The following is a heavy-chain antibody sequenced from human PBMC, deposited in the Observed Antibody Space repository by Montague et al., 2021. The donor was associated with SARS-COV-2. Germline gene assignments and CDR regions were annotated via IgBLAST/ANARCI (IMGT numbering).Heavy chain of an antibody. CDR1: GDSVWSNTAA. D-gene: IGHD4-17*01. CDR3: VRDTGSAQAGFDA. Sequence: SAISGDSVWSNTAAWNWIRQSPSGGLEWLGVTNYRSKWTSDYATSVEGRISIDPDTSKNQFFLHLRSVTPEDTGVYYCVRDTGSAQAGFDAWGQGTLVTVSS. V-gene: IGHV6-1*01. CDR2: TNYRSKWTS. J-gene: IGHJ4*02.